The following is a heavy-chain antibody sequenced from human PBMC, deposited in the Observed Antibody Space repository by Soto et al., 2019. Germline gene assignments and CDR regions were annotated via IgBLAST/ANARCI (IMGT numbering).Heavy chain of an antibody. V-gene: IGHV3-53*04. Sequence: EVQLVESGGGLVQPGGSLRLSCAASGFTVSSNYMSWVRQAPGKGLEWVSVIYSGGSTYYAVSVKGRFTISRNNSKNTLYLQMNSLRTEDTAVYYSARRGYCSGGSCYSGSRGYWYFDLWGRGTLVTVSS. CDR3: ARRGYCSGGSCYSGSRGYWYFDL. J-gene: IGHJ2*01. D-gene: IGHD2-15*01. CDR1: GFTVSSNY. CDR2: IYSGGST.